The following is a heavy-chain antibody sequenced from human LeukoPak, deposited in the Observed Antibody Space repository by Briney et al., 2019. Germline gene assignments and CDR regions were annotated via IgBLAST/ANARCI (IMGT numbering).Heavy chain of an antibody. D-gene: IGHD6-6*01. CDR2: ISSSSSYI. CDR3: ARDNEYSSSSGDY. Sequence: GGSLRLSCAASGFTFSSYSMNWVRQAPGKGLKWVSSISSSSSYIYYADSVRGRFTISRDNAKNSLYLQMNSLRAEDTAVYYCARDNEYSSSSGDYWGQGTLVTVSS. J-gene: IGHJ4*02. CDR1: GFTFSSYS. V-gene: IGHV3-21*01.